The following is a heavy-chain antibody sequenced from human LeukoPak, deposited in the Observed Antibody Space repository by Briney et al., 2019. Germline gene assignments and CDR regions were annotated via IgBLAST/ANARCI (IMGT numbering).Heavy chain of an antibody. CDR3: VKDGNWAFEM. CDR1: GFTFSSYA. CDR2: VEHDGRNT. V-gene: IGHV3-30*02. J-gene: IGHJ3*02. Sequence: GGSLRLSCAASGFTFSSYAMSWVRQAPGKGLEWVAFVEHDGRNTYYVDSVKGRFTVSRDNSRNMVYLQMNSLRVEDTAVYYCVKDGNWAFEMWGQGTMVTVS.